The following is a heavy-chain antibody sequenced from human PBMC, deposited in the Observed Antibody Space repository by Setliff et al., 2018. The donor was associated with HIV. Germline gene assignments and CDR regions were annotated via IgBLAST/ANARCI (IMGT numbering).Heavy chain of an antibody. V-gene: IGHV3-66*04. CDR3: ARRAYCSSTTCFDF. Sequence: LEWVSIIYSDDYTYYADSFKGRFAMSRDSSKNILSLQMTNLRAEDTAVYFCARRAYCSSTTCFDFWGQGTLVTVSS. CDR2: IYSDDYT. D-gene: IGHD2-2*01. J-gene: IGHJ4*02.